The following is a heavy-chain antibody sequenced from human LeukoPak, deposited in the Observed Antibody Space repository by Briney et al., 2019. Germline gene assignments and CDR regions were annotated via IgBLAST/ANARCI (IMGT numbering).Heavy chain of an antibody. CDR3: ARVGSAAPVTSSGHTIDY. Sequence: GGPLRLSCAVSGFSLYTYSMNWVRQAPGKGLEWVSSITNTSTYIYYADSVKGRFTISRDHAKNSLYLQMNSLRVEDTAVYYCARVGSAAPVTSSGHTIDYWGQGTLVIVSS. J-gene: IGHJ4*02. CDR2: ITNTSTYI. CDR1: GFSLYTYS. V-gene: IGHV3-21*01. D-gene: IGHD3-22*01.